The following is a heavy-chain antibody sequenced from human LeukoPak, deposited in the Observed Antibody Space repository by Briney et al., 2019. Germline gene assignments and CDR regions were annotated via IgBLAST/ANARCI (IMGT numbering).Heavy chain of an antibody. V-gene: IGHV3-15*01. Sequence: AGGSLRLSCTASGFTFGDYAMSWFRQAPGKGLEWVGRIKSKSEGGTTDYAAPVKGRFSISRDDSTDTLFLQMNSLKTEDTAVYYCTAYDYGGKGNAFDVWGQGTMVTVSS. D-gene: IGHD4-23*01. CDR1: GFTFGDYA. CDR3: TAYDYGGKGNAFDV. CDR2: IKSKSEGGTT. J-gene: IGHJ3*01.